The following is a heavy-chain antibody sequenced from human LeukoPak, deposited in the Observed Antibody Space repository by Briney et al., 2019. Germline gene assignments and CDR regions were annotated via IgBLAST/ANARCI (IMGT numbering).Heavy chain of an antibody. CDR2: ISAYNGNT. D-gene: IGHD3-10*01. Sequence: ASVKVSCKASGYTFTSYGISWVRQAPGQGLEWMGWISAYNGNTNYAQKLQGRVTMTTDTSTSTAYMELRSLRSDDTAVYYCAREHTSRGSGSYYTREAPKYNWFDPWGQGTLVTVSS. V-gene: IGHV1-18*01. J-gene: IGHJ5*02. CDR3: AREHTSRGSGSYYTREAPKYNWFDP. CDR1: GYTFTSYG.